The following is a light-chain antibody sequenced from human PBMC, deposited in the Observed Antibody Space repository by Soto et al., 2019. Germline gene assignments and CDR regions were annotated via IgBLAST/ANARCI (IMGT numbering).Light chain of an antibody. J-gene: IGLJ1*01. CDR3: CSFAGIYPYV. CDR1: SSDVGGYNY. Sequence: QSALTQPRSVSGSLGRSVTISCTGSSSDVGGYNYVSWYQLYPGKAPKLMIYDVTERSSGVPDRFSGSKSGNTASLTISGRQADDEADYYCCSFAGIYPYVFGTGTKLTVL. V-gene: IGLV2-11*01. CDR2: DVT.